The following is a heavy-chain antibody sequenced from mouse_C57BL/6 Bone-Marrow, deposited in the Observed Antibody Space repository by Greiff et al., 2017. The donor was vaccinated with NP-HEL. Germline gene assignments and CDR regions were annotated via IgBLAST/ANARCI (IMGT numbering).Heavy chain of an antibody. V-gene: IGHV1-81*01. J-gene: IGHJ4*01. D-gene: IGHD2-14*01. Sequence: VQLQQSGAELVRPGASVKLSCKASGYTFTSYGISWVKQRTGQGLEWIGEIYPRSGNTYYNEKFKGKATLTADKSSSTAYMELRSLTSEDSAVYFCAIRYENYAMDYWGQGTSVTVSS. CDR3: AIRYENYAMDY. CDR2: IYPRSGNT. CDR1: GYTFTSYG.